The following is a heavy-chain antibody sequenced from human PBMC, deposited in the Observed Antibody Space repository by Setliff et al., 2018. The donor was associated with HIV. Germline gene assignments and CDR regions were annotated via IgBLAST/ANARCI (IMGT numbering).Heavy chain of an antibody. CDR3: ARDPHYYDSSGHYSYFYFDF. CDR1: GFTFSSYS. J-gene: IGHJ4*02. CDR2: ISSSSST. D-gene: IGHD3-22*01. V-gene: IGHV3-21*04. Sequence: LSLSCAASGFTFSSYSMNWVRQAPGKGLEWVSSISSSSSTGYADSVKGRFTISRDNAKNSLYLQMNSLRAEDTAVYYCARDPHYYDSSGHYSYFYFDFWGLGMRVTVSS.